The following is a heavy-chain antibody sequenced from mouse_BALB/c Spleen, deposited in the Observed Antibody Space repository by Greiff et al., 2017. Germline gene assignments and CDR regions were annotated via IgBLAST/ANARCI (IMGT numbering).Heavy chain of an antibody. D-gene: IGHD3-2*02. Sequence: QVQLQQSGAELVRPGSSVKISCKASGYAFSSYWMNWVKQRPGQGLEWIGQIYPGDGDTNYNGKFKGKATLTADKSSSTAYMQLSSLTSEDSAVYFCARAGLIYSFDYWGQGTTLTVSS. J-gene: IGHJ2*01. CDR1: GYAFSSYW. CDR3: ARAGLIYSFDY. V-gene: IGHV1-80*01. CDR2: IYPGDGDT.